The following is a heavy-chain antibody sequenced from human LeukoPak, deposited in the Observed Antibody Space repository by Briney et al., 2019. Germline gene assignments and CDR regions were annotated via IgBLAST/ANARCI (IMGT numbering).Heavy chain of an antibody. D-gene: IGHD6-6*01. CDR2: IYYSGST. CDR3: ARDSSSSGLTDY. Sequence: PSETLSLTCTVSGGSISSHYWSWIRQPPGKGLEWIGYIYYSGSTNYNPSLKSRVTISVDTSKNQFSLKLSSVTAADTAVYYCARDSSSSGLTDYWGQGTLVTVSS. J-gene: IGHJ4*02. CDR1: GGSISSHY. V-gene: IGHV4-59*11.